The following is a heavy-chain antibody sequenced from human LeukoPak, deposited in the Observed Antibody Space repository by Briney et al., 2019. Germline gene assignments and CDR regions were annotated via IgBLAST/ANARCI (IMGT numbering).Heavy chain of an antibody. CDR2: IYYSGST. V-gene: IGHV4-59*08. Sequence: PSETLSLTCTVSGGSISSHYWSWIRQPPGKGLEWIGYIYYSGSTKYNPSLKSRVTISVDTSKNQFSLKLSSVTAADTAVYYCARLRGQQLASGVDYWGQGTLVTVSS. CDR1: GGSISSHY. D-gene: IGHD6-13*01. J-gene: IGHJ4*02. CDR3: ARLRGQQLASGVDY.